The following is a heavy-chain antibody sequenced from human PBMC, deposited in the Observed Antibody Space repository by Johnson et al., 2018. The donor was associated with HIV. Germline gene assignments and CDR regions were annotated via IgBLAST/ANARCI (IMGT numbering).Heavy chain of an antibody. Sequence: VQLVESGGGLVQPGGSLRLSCAASGFTFSSYWMSWVRQAPGKGLEWVANIKQEGSEKYYVDSVKGRFTISRHNAKNSLYLQMNSLRAEDTAVYYCARRDRSYDILTGYYQGDAFDIWGQGTMVTVSS. J-gene: IGHJ3*02. CDR3: ARRDRSYDILTGYYQGDAFDI. V-gene: IGHV3-7*01. CDR2: IKQEGSEK. CDR1: GFTFSSYW. D-gene: IGHD3-9*01.